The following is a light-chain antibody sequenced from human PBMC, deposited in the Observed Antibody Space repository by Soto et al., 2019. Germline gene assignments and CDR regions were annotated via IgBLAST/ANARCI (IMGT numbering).Light chain of an antibody. J-gene: IGKJ2*01. Sequence: DIQMTQSPSSLSASVGDRVTITCRASQSIANYLNWYLQKPGKAPKLLIYAASSLQSGVPSRFSGSGSGTDFTLNISSLQPEDFATYYCQQSFNSPNTFGQGTKLEIK. CDR3: QQSFNSPNT. V-gene: IGKV1-39*01. CDR2: AAS. CDR1: QSIANY.